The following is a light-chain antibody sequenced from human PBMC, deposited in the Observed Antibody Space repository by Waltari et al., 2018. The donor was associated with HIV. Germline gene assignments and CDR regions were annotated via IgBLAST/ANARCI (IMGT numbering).Light chain of an antibody. V-gene: IGKV1-12*01. J-gene: IGKJ1*01. Sequence: DIQMTQSTSSVSASVGDRVTITCRASQGISTWLAWYQQKPGKAPNLLIYAASSLQSGVPLRFSGSGSGTDFTLTISSVQPDDFATYFCQQTNSFPLTFGQGTKVELK. CDR3: QQTNSFPLT. CDR2: AAS. CDR1: QGISTW.